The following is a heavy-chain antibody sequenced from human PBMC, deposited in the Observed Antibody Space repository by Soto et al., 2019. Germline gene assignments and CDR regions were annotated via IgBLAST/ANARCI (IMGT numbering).Heavy chain of an antibody. CDR1: GFTFSSYW. D-gene: IGHD3-22*01. V-gene: IGHV3-7*03. Sequence: GGSLRLSCAASGFTFSSYWMSWVRQAPGKGLEWVANINQDGSEKYYVDSVKGRFTISRDNSKNTLYLQMNSLRAEDTAVYYCAKRYYYDSSGYSSDYWGQGTLVTVSS. J-gene: IGHJ4*02. CDR3: AKRYYYDSSGYSSDY. CDR2: INQDGSEK.